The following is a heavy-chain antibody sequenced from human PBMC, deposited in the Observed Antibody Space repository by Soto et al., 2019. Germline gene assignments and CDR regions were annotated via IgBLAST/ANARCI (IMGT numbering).Heavy chain of an antibody. CDR3: ASICASSSLVLELVGSRGASEPDY. CDR1: GFTFSSYW. V-gene: IGHV3-74*01. J-gene: IGHJ4*02. D-gene: IGHD6-13*01. Sequence: GGSLRLSCAASGFTFSSYWMHWVRQAPGKGLVWVSRINSDGSSTSYADSVKGRFTISRDNAKNTLYLQMNSLRAEDTAVYYCASICASSSLVLELVGSRGASEPDYWGQGTLVTVSS. CDR2: INSDGSST.